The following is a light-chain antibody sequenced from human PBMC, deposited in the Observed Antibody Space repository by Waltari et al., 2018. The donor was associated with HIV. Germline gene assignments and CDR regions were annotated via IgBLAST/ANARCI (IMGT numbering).Light chain of an antibody. CDR3: AAWDASLNNWV. J-gene: IGLJ3*02. Sequence: QSVLTQPHSASGTPGPRVTISCSGSRSHIGSNAVNRYQHFPGKAPKLLSHNNNQRPSGVPDRFSGSNSGTSASLAISGLQSEDEADYYCAAWDASLNNWVFGGGTKLTVL. CDR2: NNN. CDR1: RSHIGSNA. V-gene: IGLV1-44*01.